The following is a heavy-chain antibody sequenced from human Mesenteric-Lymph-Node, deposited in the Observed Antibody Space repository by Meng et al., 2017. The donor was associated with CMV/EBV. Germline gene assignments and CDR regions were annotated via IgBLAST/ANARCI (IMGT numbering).Heavy chain of an antibody. Sequence: GGSLRLSCAASGFTFSSYAMHWVRQAPGKGLEWVAFIGYDGSDKYYADSVKGRFSISRDNSKNTLYLQLNSLRAEDTAVYYCTRDFYYYFESWGQGTVVTVSS. D-gene: IGHD3-3*01. V-gene: IGHV3-30*02. CDR2: IGYDGSDK. CDR1: GFTFSSYA. J-gene: IGHJ4*02. CDR3: TRDFYYYFES.